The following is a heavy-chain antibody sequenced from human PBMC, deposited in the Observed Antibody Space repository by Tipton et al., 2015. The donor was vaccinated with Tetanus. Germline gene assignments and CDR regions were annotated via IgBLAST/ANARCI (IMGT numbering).Heavy chain of an antibody. CDR3: ARVIRRSMIGYGVFDS. CDR1: GFPFYSYA. CDR2: ISDSRSVI. V-gene: IGHV3-48*02. J-gene: IGHJ4*02. D-gene: IGHD4-17*01. Sequence: SLRLSCAASGFPFYSYALAWVRQAPGKGLEWISYISDSRSVIHYADFVKGRFTVSRDNAENSLYLQMTSLRDEDTAVYFCARVIRRSMIGYGVFDSWGQGALVAVSS.